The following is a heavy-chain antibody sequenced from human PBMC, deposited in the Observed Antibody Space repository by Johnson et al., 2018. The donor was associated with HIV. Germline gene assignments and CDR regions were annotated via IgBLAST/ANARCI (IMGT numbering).Heavy chain of an antibody. CDR1: GFTFSNYG. V-gene: IGHV3-30*02. J-gene: IGHJ3*02. Sequence: QVQLVESGGGVVQPGGSLRLSCAASGFTFSNYGMHWVRQAPGKGLEWVAFIRYDGSNKYFADSVKGRFTISRDNSKNTLYLQMNSLRPEDTAVYYCARLPSGYSRDAFDIWGQGTMVTVSS. CDR3: ARLPSGYSRDAFDI. CDR2: IRYDGSNK. D-gene: IGHD5-18*01.